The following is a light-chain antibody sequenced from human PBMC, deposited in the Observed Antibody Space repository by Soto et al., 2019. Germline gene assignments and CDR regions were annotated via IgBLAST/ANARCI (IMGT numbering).Light chain of an antibody. Sequence: QSALTQPPSASGTPGQRVTISCSGSSTKIGSNTVNWYQQLPGTAPKLLIYSNNQRPSGVPDRFSGSKSGTSASLAISGLQSEDEADYYCAAWDDSLNGRVFGTGTKVTVL. J-gene: IGLJ1*01. V-gene: IGLV1-44*01. CDR3: AAWDDSLNGRV. CDR1: STKIGSNT. CDR2: SNN.